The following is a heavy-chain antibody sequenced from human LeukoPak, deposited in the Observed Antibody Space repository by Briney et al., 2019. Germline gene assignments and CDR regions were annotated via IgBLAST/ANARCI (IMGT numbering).Heavy chain of an antibody. Sequence: GGSLRLSCTVSGFTFSSHWMSWVRQAPGKGVEWVAHIKQDGSDIYYVDSVKGRFTISRDNAKNSLYLQMNSLRAEDTAVYFCARGSSRSGAVYDYWGQGTLVTVSS. CDR1: GFTFSSHW. CDR2: IKQDGSDI. CDR3: ARGSSRSGAVYDY. J-gene: IGHJ4*02. D-gene: IGHD6-25*01. V-gene: IGHV3-7*01.